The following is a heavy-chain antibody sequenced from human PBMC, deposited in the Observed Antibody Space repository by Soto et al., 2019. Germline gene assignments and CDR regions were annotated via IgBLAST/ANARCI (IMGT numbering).Heavy chain of an antibody. CDR3: AHKGPEDWPLDS. V-gene: IGHV2-5*02. CDR2: IYWDDSK. D-gene: IGHD3-9*01. Sequence: QITLKESGPTLVRPTQTLTLTCAFSGFSLSTSGVGVGWIRQPPGKALEWLAVIYWDDSKHYSPSLRSRLTIPKDTSKNQLVLTMTNMDPMDTGTYYCAHKGPEDWPLDSCGQGTLVTVSS. J-gene: IGHJ4*02. CDR1: GFSLSTSGVG.